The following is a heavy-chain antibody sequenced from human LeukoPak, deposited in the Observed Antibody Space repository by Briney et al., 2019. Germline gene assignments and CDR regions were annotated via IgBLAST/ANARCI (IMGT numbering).Heavy chain of an antibody. J-gene: IGHJ4*02. CDR3: AREYSYGSKGPGY. CDR1: GGTFSSYA. Sequence: SVKVSCKASGGTFSSYAISWVRQAPGQGLEWMGGIIPIFGTANYAQKFQGRVTITADESTSTAYMELSSLRSEDTAVYYCAREYSYGSKGPGYWGQGTLVTVSS. V-gene: IGHV1-69*13. CDR2: IIPIFGTA. D-gene: IGHD5-18*01.